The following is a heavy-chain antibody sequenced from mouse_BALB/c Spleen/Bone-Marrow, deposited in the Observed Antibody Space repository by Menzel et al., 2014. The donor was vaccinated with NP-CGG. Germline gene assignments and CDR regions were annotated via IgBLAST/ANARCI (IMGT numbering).Heavy chain of an antibody. J-gene: IGHJ3*01. V-gene: IGHV4-1*02. D-gene: IGHD2-3*01. CDR3: ARLGYYGGFAY. Sequence: EVQLQQSGGGLVQPGGSLKLSCAASGFDFSGFWMGWVRQAPGKGLEWIGEINPDSSTINYTPSLKDRFIISRDNAKNTLYLQMSKVRSEDKALYYCARLGYYGGFAYWGQGTLVTVSA. CDR2: INPDSSTI. CDR1: GFDFSGFW.